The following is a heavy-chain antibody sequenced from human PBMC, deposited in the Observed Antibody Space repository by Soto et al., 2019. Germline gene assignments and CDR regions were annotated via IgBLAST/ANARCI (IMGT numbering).Heavy chain of an antibody. CDR1: GFTFSSYS. CDR2: ISSSSSTI. V-gene: IGHV3-48*01. CDR3: AREGIGVVIKVPHDY. D-gene: IGHD3-3*01. Sequence: GGSLRLSCAASGFTFSSYSMNWVRQAPGKGLEWVSYISSSSSTIYYADSVKGRFTISRDNAKNSLYLQMNSLRAEDTAVYYCAREGIGVVIKVPHDYWGQGTLVTVSS. J-gene: IGHJ4*02.